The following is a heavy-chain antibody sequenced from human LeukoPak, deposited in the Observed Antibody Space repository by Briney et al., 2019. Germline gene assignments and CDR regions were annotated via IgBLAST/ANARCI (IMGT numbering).Heavy chain of an antibody. CDR1: GGSISSGGYY. CDR3: ARGRYFDWLSGVGYFDY. J-gene: IGHJ4*02. Sequence: PSETLSLTCTVSGGSISSGGYYWSWIRQHPGKGLEWIGYIYYSGSTYYNPSLKSRVTISLDTSKNQFSLKLSSVTAADTAVYYCARGRYFDWLSGVGYFDYWGQGTLVTVSS. CDR2: IYYSGST. V-gene: IGHV4-31*03. D-gene: IGHD3-9*01.